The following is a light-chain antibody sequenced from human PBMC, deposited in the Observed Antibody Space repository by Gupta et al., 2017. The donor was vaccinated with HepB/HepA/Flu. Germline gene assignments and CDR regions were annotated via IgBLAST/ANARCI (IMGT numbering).Light chain of an antibody. Sequence: QSALTQAASVSGSPGQSITMSCTATSSDVGSYNRVSWYQQHPGKAPKLIIYGVTQRPSWISYRFSGSKSGNTASLTISGLQAEDEADYYCCSYATGGTLVFGGGTKLTVL. J-gene: IGLJ2*01. CDR2: GVT. CDR1: SSDVGSYNR. CDR3: CSYATGGTLV. V-gene: IGLV2-23*02.